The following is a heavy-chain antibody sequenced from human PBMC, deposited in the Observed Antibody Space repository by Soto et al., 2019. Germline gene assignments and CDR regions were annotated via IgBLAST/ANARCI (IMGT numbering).Heavy chain of an antibody. D-gene: IGHD3-22*01. CDR1: GFTFSSYE. Sequence: YLIVSCAASGFTFSSYEMNWVRQAPGKGLEWVSYILSSGTTIYYADSVKGRFTISRDNAKNSLYLQMNSLRAEDTAVYYCARDDGSGYSGYFDDWGQRYRVTVSS. V-gene: IGHV3-48*03. CDR3: ARDDGSGYSGYFDD. J-gene: IGHJ4*02. CDR2: ILSSGTTI.